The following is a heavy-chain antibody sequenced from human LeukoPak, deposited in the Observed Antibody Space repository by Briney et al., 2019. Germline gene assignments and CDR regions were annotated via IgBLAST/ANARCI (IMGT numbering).Heavy chain of an antibody. CDR3: ARAPYYSHVEFYFDY. V-gene: IGHV3-21*04. Sequence: PGGSLRLSCAASGFTFSSYSMNWVRQAPGKGLEWVSSISSSSSYVYYADSVKGRFTISRDNAKNSLYLQMNSLRAEDTAVYYCARAPYYSHVEFYFDYWGQGTLVTVSS. CDR2: ISSSSSYV. J-gene: IGHJ4*02. D-gene: IGHD3-22*01. CDR1: GFTFSSYS.